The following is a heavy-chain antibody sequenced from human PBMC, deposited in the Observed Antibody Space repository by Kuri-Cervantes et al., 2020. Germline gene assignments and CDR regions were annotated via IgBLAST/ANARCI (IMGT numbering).Heavy chain of an antibody. J-gene: IGHJ3*02. CDR1: GDSVSSNSAA. CDR2: TYSRPNWYS. D-gene: IGHD5-24*01. Sequence: SQTLSLTCAISGDSVSSNSAAWNWIRQSPSRGLEWLGRTYSRPNWYSDYGTSVKSRITISADISKNQFSLQLTSVTPEDTAVYYCARDNYQDEKDAFDIWGQGTRVTVSS. CDR3: ARDNYQDEKDAFDI. V-gene: IGHV6-1*01.